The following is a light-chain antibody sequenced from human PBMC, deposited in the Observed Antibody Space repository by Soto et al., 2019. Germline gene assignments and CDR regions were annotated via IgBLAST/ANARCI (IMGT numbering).Light chain of an antibody. J-gene: IGKJ2*02. CDR2: DAS. Sequence: DIQMTQSPSSLSASVGDRVTITCQASQDISNYLNWYQQKPGKAPKLLIYDASNLETGVPSRFSGSGSGTDFTLTISSLQPEDIATYYCQQYDNLPRTFGQGTKLESK. V-gene: IGKV1-33*01. CDR3: QQYDNLPRT. CDR1: QDISNY.